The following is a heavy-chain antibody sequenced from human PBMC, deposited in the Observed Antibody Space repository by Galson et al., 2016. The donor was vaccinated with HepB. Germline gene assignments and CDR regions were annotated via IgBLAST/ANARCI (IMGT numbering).Heavy chain of an antibody. CDR1: RFTFITSI. Sequence: SLRLSCATSRFTFITSILHWVRQAPGKGLDWVAAMSYDGFSKYYSDSVKGRFTVSRDNSDSKMYLQLDSLSADDTAVYYCAREGHTSGRCGDFDVWGQGTMVTVSS. V-gene: IGHV3-30-3*01. D-gene: IGHD6-19*01. J-gene: IGHJ3*01. CDR3: AREGHTSGRCGDFDV. CDR2: MSYDGFSK.